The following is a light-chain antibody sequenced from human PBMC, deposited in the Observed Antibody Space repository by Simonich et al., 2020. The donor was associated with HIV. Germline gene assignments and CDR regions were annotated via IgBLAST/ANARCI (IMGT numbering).Light chain of an antibody. Sequence: NFMLTQPHSVSESPGKTVTISCTRSSGSIASNYVQWYQHRPGRAPTTVIYEDNQRPSGVPDRFSGSIDSSSNSASLTISGLKTEDEADYYCQSYDSSNQVFGGGTKLTVL. CDR1: SGSIASNY. CDR2: EDN. CDR3: QSYDSSNQV. J-gene: IGLJ3*02. V-gene: IGLV6-57*03.